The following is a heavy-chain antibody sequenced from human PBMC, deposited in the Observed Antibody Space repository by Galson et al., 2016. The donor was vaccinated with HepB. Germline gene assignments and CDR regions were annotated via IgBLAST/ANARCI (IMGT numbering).Heavy chain of an antibody. CDR1: GFTFSSFG. D-gene: IGHD2-15*01. CDR2: ISSDGNNK. Sequence: SLRLSCAASGFTFSSFGMHWVRQAPGKGLEWVAVISSDGNNKYFADSVKGRFTISRDNSENTLYLQMNSRRAEDTAVYYCATPLGYCSGGTCYGGYFYGMDVWGQGTTVVVSS. CDR3: ATPLGYCSGGTCYGGYFYGMDV. V-gene: IGHV3-30*03. J-gene: IGHJ6*02.